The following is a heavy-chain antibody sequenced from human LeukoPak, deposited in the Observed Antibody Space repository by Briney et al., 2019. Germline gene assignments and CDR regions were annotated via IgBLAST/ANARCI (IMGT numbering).Heavy chain of an antibody. V-gene: IGHV3-30*02. Sequence: GGSLRLSCVESGFTFTNYGMHWVRQAPGKGLEWVAFIRYDGSNRYYADSIKGRFTVSRDNSKNTVYLQMNSLRAEDTAVYHCAKDPRRGWFGQFGLDYWGQGTLVTVSS. CDR2: IRYDGSNR. J-gene: IGHJ4*02. CDR1: GFTFTNYG. CDR3: AKDPRRGWFGQFGLDY. D-gene: IGHD3-10*01.